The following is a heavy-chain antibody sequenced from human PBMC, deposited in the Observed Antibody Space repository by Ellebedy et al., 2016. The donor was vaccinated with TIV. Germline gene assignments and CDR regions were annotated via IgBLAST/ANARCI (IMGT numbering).Heavy chain of an antibody. CDR1: GGSISSGGYS. J-gene: IGHJ4*02. D-gene: IGHD4-17*01. CDR3: ATYYGY. Sequence: SDTLSLTXAASGGSISSGGYSWSWIRQPPGKGLEWIGYIYHSGSTYYNPSLKSRVTMSVDTSKNQFSLKLSSVTAADTAVYYCATYYGYWGQGTLVTVSS. V-gene: IGHV4-30-2*01. CDR2: IYHSGST.